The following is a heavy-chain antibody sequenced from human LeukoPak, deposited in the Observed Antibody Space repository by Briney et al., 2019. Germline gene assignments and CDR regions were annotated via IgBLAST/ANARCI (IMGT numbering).Heavy chain of an antibody. CDR3: ARCHTVTEFDY. D-gene: IGHD4-17*01. CDR1: GGSISSGDYY. Sequence: SQTLSLTCTVSGGSISSGDYYWSWIRQPPGKGLEWIGYIYYSGSTYYNPSLKSRVTISVDTSKNQFSLKLSSVTAADTAVYHCARCHTVTEFDYWGQGTLVTVSS. J-gene: IGHJ4*02. CDR2: IYYSGST. V-gene: IGHV4-30-4*01.